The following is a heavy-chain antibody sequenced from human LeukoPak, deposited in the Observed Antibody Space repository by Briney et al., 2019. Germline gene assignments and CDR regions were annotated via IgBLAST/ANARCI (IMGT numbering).Heavy chain of an antibody. D-gene: IGHD3-16*01. Sequence: GASVKVSCKTSGYTFTDHAVHWVRQAPGQSLEWMGWINTANGDTGYSQKFQGRVTITSDTSATIAYMEMSSLRSGDTAVFYCTSKPRGESRPFNYGGQGTLVTVSS. CDR3: TSKPRGESRPFNY. CDR1: GYTFTDHA. J-gene: IGHJ4*02. CDR2: INTANGDT. V-gene: IGHV1-3*04.